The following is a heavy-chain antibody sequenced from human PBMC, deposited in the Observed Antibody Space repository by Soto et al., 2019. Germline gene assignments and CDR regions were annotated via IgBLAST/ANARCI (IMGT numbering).Heavy chain of an antibody. D-gene: IGHD6-19*01. CDR1: GYTFTSYG. CDR3: ARDQDSSGWYEGAYYNWFDP. J-gene: IGHJ5*02. CDR2: ISAYNGNT. V-gene: IGHV1-18*01. Sequence: RASVKVSCKASGYTFTSYGISWVRQAPGQGLEWMGWISAYNGNTNYAQKLQGRVTMTTDTSTSTAYMELRSLRSDDTAVYYCARDQDSSGWYEGAYYNWFDPWGQGTLVTVSS.